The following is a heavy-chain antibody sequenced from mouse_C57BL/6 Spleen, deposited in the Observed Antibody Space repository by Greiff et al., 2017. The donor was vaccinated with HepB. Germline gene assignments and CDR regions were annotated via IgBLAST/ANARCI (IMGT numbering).Heavy chain of an antibody. CDR3: ARWGYEFAY. D-gene: IGHD2-2*01. CDR2: INPNNGGT. J-gene: IGHJ3*01. Sequence: VQLQQSGPELVKPGASVKIPCKASGYTFTDYNMDWVKQSHGKSLEWIGDINPNNGGTIYNQKFKGKATLTVDKSSSTAYMELRSLTSEDTAVYYCARWGYEFAYWGQGTLVTVSA. V-gene: IGHV1-18*01. CDR1: GYTFTDYN.